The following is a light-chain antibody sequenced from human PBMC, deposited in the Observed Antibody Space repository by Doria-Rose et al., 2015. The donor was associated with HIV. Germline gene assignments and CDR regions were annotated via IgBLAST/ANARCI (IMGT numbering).Light chain of an antibody. CDR3: QQYGSTPPT. V-gene: IGKV3-20*01. CDR2: GAS. J-gene: IGKJ1*01. Sequence: TQSPGTLSLSPGERATLSCRASQSVTSNYLAWYQQKPGQAPRLLIYGASSRVTGIPDRFSGSGSGTDFTLTISRLEPEDFAVYYCQQYGSTPPTFGQGTKVELK. CDR1: QSVTSNY.